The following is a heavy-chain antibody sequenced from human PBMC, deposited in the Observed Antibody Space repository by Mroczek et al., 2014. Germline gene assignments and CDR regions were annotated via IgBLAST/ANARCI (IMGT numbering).Heavy chain of an antibody. J-gene: IGHJ6*03. Sequence: QVQLVQSGGGLVKPGGSLRLSCAASGFTFSDYYMSWIRQAPGKGLEWVSYISSSGSTIYYADSVKGRFTISRDNAKNSLYLQMNSLRAEDTAVYYCARDPXYSNYVAYYYMDVVGTKGPRSPSP. CDR2: ISSSGSTI. CDR3: ARDPXYSNYVAYYYMDV. D-gene: IGHD4-11*01. V-gene: IGHV3-11*01. CDR1: GFTFSDYY.